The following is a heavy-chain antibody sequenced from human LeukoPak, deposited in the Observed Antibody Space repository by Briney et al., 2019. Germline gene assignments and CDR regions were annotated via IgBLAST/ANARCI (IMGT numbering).Heavy chain of an antibody. J-gene: IGHJ3*02. Sequence: GGSLRLSCAASGFTFSSYAMHWVRQAPGKGLEWVAVISYDGSNKYYADSVKGRFTISRDNSKNTLYLRMNSLRAEDTAVYYCACQYYYDSSGFDIWGQGTMVTVSS. V-gene: IGHV3-30-3*01. D-gene: IGHD3-22*01. CDR3: ACQYYYDSSGFDI. CDR1: GFTFSSYA. CDR2: ISYDGSNK.